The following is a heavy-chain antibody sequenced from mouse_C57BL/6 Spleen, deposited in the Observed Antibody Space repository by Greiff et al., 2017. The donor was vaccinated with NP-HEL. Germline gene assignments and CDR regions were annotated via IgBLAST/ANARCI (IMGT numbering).Heavy chain of an antibody. Sequence: DVHLVESEGGLVQPGSSMKLSCTASGFTFSDYYMAWVRQVPEKGLEWVANINYDGSSTYYLDSLKSRFIISRDNAKNILYLQMSSLKSEDTATYYCARRYSYYYAMDYWGQGTSVTVSS. J-gene: IGHJ4*01. CDR2: INYDGSST. CDR1: GFTFSDYY. V-gene: IGHV5-16*01. CDR3: ARRYSYYYAMDY. D-gene: IGHD2-14*01.